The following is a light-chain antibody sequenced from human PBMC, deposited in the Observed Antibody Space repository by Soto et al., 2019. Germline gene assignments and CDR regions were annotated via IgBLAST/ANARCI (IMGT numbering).Light chain of an antibody. Sequence: DVQMTQSPSSLSASVGDSLTLTCRASQTVTSYLNWYQQKPGKAPKLLIYAASTLQSGVPSRFSGSASGTEFTLTIISLQPEDFATYYCQQSYRFPKTFGRGTKVDIK. CDR1: QTVTSY. CDR2: AAS. CDR3: QQSYRFPKT. V-gene: IGKV1-39*01. J-gene: IGKJ1*01.